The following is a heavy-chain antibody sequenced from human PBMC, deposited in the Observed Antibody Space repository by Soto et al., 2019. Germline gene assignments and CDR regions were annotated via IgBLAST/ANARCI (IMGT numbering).Heavy chain of an antibody. CDR1: GFNVMSYW. V-gene: IGHV3-7*01. CDR3: ARDIGFDYVN. J-gene: IGHJ4*02. CDR2: IKDDGSEI. D-gene: IGHD3-16*01. Sequence: GGSLRLSCAVSGFNVMSYWMSWVRQAPGKGLEWVASIKDDGSEIYYLQSVRGRFTISRDSAGNALHLAMNYLSAEDTGVYFCARDIGFDYVNWGQGTLVTV.